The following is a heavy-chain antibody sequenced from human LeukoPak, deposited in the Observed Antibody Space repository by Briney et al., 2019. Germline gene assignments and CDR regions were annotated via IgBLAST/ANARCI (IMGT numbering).Heavy chain of an antibody. CDR1: GFTFDNYS. V-gene: IGHV3-9*01. D-gene: IGHD3-22*01. CDR2: ISWNSGYI. Sequence: PGGSLRLSCAASGFTFDNYSMHRARQAPGKGLEWLSIISWNSGYIGYADSVKGRFTISRDNAKKSLDLQMNSLRAEDTAFYYCAKVRGTCSSGYCFDYWGQGTLVTVSS. CDR3: AKVRGTCSSGYCFDY. J-gene: IGHJ4*02.